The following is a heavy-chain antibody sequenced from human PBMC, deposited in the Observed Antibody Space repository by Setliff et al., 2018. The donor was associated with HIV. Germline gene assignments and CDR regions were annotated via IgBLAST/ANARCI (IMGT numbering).Heavy chain of an antibody. D-gene: IGHD6-13*01. Sequence: GGSLRLSCAASGFTFSKTWMTWVRQAPGKGLEWVGRIKSNIDGGTRDYAAPVKGRFTISRDDSKNTVYLQMNSLKSEDSAMYYCTSRPPNSSSRRFDPWGQGTLVTVSS. CDR2: IKSNIDGGTR. V-gene: IGHV3-15*01. CDR1: GFTFSKTW. J-gene: IGHJ5*02. CDR3: TSRPPNSSSRRFDP.